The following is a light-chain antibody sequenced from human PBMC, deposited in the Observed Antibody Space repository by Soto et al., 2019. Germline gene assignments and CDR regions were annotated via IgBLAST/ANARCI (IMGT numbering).Light chain of an antibody. CDR1: SSDVGGYNY. Sequence: QSALTQHASVSGSPGQSITISCTGTSSDVGGYNYVSWYQQHPGKAPKLMIYEVSNRPSGVSNRFSGSKSGNTASLTISGLQAEDEDDYYCSSYTSSSTRVFVGGTKLTVL. CDR3: SSYTSSSTRV. J-gene: IGLJ3*02. V-gene: IGLV2-14*01. CDR2: EVS.